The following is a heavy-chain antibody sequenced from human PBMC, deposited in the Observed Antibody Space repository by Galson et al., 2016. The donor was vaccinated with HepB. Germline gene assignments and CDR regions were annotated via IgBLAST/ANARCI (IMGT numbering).Heavy chain of an antibody. CDR1: GFTFTDYY. J-gene: IGHJ4*02. D-gene: IGHD3-22*01. Sequence: SLRLSCAASGFTFTDYYMTWIRQAPGKGLEWLSYSSSSGNNLKYADSVRGRFTISRDNSKNSVFLQMNSLTADDTAVYYCVRGQQYPLLRDYFDYWGQGALVTVSS. V-gene: IGHV3-11*04. CDR3: VRGQQYPLLRDYFDY. CDR2: SSSSGNNL.